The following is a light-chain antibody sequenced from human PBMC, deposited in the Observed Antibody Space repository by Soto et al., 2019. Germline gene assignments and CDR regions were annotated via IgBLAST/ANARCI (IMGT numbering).Light chain of an antibody. CDR1: SNDIGHYNY. CDR2: EVS. J-gene: IGLJ3*02. CDR3: SSYATSNPCV. V-gene: IGLV2-14*01. Sequence: QSALTQPASVCGSPGQSITISCTGTSNDIGHYNYVSWYQHHPGKAPKIIIYEVSNRPSGVSSRFSGSKSGNTASLTISGLQTEDEADYYCSSYATSNPCVFGGGTKVTVL.